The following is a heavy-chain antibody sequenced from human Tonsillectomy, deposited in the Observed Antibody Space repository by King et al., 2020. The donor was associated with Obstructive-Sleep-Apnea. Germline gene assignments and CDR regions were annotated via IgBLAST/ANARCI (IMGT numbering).Heavy chain of an antibody. CDR1: GCSSSSYY. CDR3: ARVTGYYYPFDY. Sequence: VQLQESGPGLVKPSETLSLTCTVSGCSSSSYYWSWIRQPPGKGLEWSGSIYDSGSTNNNPSLKSRVTISVATSKNQISLKLSSVTAADAAVYYCARVTGYYYPFDYWGQGTLVTVSS. CDR2: IYDSGST. V-gene: IGHV4-59*08. J-gene: IGHJ4*02. D-gene: IGHD3-22*01.